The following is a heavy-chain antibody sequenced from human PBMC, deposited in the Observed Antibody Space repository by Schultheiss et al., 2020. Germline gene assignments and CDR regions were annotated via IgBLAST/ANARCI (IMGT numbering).Heavy chain of an antibody. Sequence: GGSLRLSCAASGFTFSTYAMHWVRQAPGKGLEWVSYISSSGSTIYYADSVKGRFTISRDNSKNTLYLQMNSLRAEDTAVYYCARKVPAAIVDYRFGMDVWGQGTTVTVSS. J-gene: IGHJ6*02. CDR2: ISSSGSTI. CDR3: ARKVPAAIVDYRFGMDV. D-gene: IGHD2-2*01. CDR1: GFTFSTYA. V-gene: IGHV3-48*01.